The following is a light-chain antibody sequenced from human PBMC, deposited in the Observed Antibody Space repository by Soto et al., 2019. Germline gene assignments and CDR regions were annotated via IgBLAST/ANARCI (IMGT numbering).Light chain of an antibody. CDR3: QQYTNWPKT. J-gene: IGKJ1*01. Sequence: EIVFPQSPATLSLSPGDIATLSCMASQSVSSSFAWYQQKPGQAPRLLIYDASTRATGIPERFSGSGSGTEFTLTISSLQSEDFAVYYCQQYTNWPKTFGQGTMVDIK. V-gene: IGKV3D-15*01. CDR1: QSVSSS. CDR2: DAS.